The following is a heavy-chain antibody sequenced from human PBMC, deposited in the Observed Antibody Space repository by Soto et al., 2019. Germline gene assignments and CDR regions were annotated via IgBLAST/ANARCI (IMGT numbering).Heavy chain of an antibody. CDR1: GYTFTNYG. V-gene: IGHV1-18*01. CDR3: ASHYDSSGLRGKYGMDV. D-gene: IGHD3-22*01. Sequence: QVQLVQSGAEVKKPGASVKVSCKASGYTFTNYGISWVRQAPGQGLEWMGWISAYNGNTNYAQKLQGRVTMTTGTSTSTAYMELRSLRSDDTAMYYCASHYDSSGLRGKYGMDVWGQGTTVTVSS. CDR2: ISAYNGNT. J-gene: IGHJ6*02.